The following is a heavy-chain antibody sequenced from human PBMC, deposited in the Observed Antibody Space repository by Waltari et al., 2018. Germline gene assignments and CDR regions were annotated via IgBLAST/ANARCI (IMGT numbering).Heavy chain of an antibody. D-gene: IGHD1-20*01. CDR3: ATPFYNWDDPLHS. V-gene: IGHV3-23*01. CDR2: ITVGDEP. Sequence: EVQLLESGGDLVPPGGSLRLSCAASGITFSNYAINWVRLAPGTGLGCVAAITVGDEPYSADSVQGRFTISRDTSKDSVHLQINGLRAEDTAIYYCATPFYNWDDPLHSWGQGTLVTVSS. CDR1: GITFSNYA. J-gene: IGHJ4*02.